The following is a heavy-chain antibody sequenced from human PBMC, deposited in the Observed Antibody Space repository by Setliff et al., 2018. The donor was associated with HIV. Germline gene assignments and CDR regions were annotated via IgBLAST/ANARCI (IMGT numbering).Heavy chain of an antibody. Sequence: PSETLSLTCAVYGGSFSGYYWSWIRQPPGKGLEWIGTVYYAGGTYYNPSLKSRVTISVDTSKNQFSLKLTSVTAADTAVYFCSRGAGAFGAKLDSWGQGSLVTVSS. J-gene: IGHJ4*02. CDR1: GGSFSGYY. V-gene: IGHV4-34*11. CDR2: VYYAGGT. D-gene: IGHD3-10*01. CDR3: SRGAGAFGAKLDS.